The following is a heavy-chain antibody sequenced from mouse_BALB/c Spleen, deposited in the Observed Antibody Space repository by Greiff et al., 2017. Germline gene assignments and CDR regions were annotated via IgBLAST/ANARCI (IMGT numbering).Heavy chain of an antibody. CDR3: ARTTGAWFAY. J-gene: IGHJ3*01. CDR2: ISYSGST. CDR1: GYSITSYYA. V-gene: IGHV3-2*02. D-gene: IGHD4-1*02. Sequence: EVKLLESGPGLVKPSQSLSLTCTVTGYSITSYYAWNWIRQSPGNKLEWMGYISYSGSTSYNPSLKSRISITRDTSKNQFFLQLNSVTTEDTATYYCARTTGAWFAYWGQGTLVTVSA.